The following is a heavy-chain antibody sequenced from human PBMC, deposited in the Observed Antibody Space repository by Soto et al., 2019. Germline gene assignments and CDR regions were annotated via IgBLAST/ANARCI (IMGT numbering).Heavy chain of an antibody. J-gene: IGHJ5*02. Sequence: EVQLVESGGGLVQPGGSLRLSCAASGFTFSSYSMNWVRQAPGKGLEWVSSISSSSSYIYYADSVKGRFTISRDNAKNSLYLQMNSLRAEDTAVYYCARDHGYSSSWSNWFDPWGQGTLVTVSS. CDR1: GFTFSSYS. V-gene: IGHV3-21*01. D-gene: IGHD6-13*01. CDR2: ISSSSSYI. CDR3: ARDHGYSSSWSNWFDP.